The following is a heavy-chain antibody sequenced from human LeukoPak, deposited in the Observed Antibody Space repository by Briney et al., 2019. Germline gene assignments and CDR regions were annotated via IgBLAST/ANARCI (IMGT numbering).Heavy chain of an antibody. CDR2: ISAYNGNT. D-gene: IGHD6-19*01. CDR1: GYTFTSYG. Sequence: ASVKVSCKASGYTFTSYGISWVRQAPGQGLEWMGWISAYNGNTNYGQKLQGRVTMTTDTSTSTAYMDLRSLRSDDTAVYYCARDRGVQYTSCWSDYWGQGTLVTVSS. CDR3: ARDRGVQYTSCWSDY. V-gene: IGHV1-18*01. J-gene: IGHJ4*02.